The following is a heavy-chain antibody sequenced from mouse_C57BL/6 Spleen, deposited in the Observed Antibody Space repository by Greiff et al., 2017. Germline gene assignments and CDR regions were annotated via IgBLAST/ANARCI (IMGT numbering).Heavy chain of an antibody. CDR3: TRRGYYFGSIYVRWYFDV. Sequence: QVQLQQSGAELVRPGASVTLSCKASGYTFTDYEMNWVKQTPVHGLEWIGAIDPETGGTAYNQKFKGKAILTADKSSSTAYMVLRSLTSEDSAVYYCTRRGYYFGSIYVRWYFDVGGTQTTVTVSS. J-gene: IGHJ1*03. D-gene: IGHD1-1*01. V-gene: IGHV1-15*01. CDR2: IDPETGGT. CDR1: GYTFTDYE.